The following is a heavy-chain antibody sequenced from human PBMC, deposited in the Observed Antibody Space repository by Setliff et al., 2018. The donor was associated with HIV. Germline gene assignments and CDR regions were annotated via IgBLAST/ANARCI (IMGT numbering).Heavy chain of an antibody. V-gene: IGHV4-31*03. CDR1: GGSNTSNSYY. CDR3: AREGKTALVTKYFDY. D-gene: IGHD5-18*01. CDR2: IDYSGSA. Sequence: TLSLTCTVSGGSNTSNSYYWKWIRHSPGRGLEWIGYIDYSGSAFYNPSLKSRLTISRDTSKNQVSLRMTSVTAADPAVYYCAREGKTALVTKYFDYWGQGTLVTVSS. J-gene: IGHJ4*02.